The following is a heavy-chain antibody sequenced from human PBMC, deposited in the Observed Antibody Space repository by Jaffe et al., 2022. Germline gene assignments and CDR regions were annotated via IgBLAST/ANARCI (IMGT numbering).Heavy chain of an antibody. Sequence: QVQLQQWGAGLLKPSETLSLTCAVYGGSFSGYYWSWIRQPPGKGLEWIGEINHSGSTNYNPSLKSRVTISVDTSKNQFSLKLSSVTAADTAVYYCARGPAGNPAFDIWGQGTMVTVSS. CDR1: GGSFSGYY. CDR2: INHSGST. CDR3: ARGPAGNPAFDI. V-gene: IGHV4-34*01. J-gene: IGHJ3*02. D-gene: IGHD6-25*01.